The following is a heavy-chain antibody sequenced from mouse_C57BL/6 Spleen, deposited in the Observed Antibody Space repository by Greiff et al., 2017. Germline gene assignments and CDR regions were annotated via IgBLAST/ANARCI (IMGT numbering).Heavy chain of an antibody. V-gene: IGHV8-8*01. Sequence: QVTLKVCGPGILQPSQTLSLTCSFSGFSLSTFGMGVGWIRQPSGKGLEWLAHIWWDDDKYYNPALKSRLTISKDTSKNQVFLKIANVDTADTATYYCARPDGSSHSSYWYFDVWGTGTTVTVSS. CDR1: GFSLSTFGMG. CDR2: IWWDDDK. CDR3: ARPDGSSHSSYWYFDV. J-gene: IGHJ1*03. D-gene: IGHD1-1*01.